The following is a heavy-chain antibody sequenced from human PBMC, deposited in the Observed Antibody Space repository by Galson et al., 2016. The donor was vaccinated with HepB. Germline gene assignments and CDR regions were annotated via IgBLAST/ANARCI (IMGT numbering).Heavy chain of an antibody. CDR2: IDPIDSKT. D-gene: IGHD1-26*01. Sequence: QSGAEVKKSGESLKISCKASGYSFTNYWISWVRQMPGKGLEWMGRIDPIDSKTVYSPSLQGHVTISADKSINTAYLQWGSLKASDSAMYYCATTSTNDGAWIDPWGQGTLVTVSS. J-gene: IGHJ5*02. CDR1: GYSFTNYW. CDR3: ATTSTNDGAWIDP. V-gene: IGHV5-10-1*01.